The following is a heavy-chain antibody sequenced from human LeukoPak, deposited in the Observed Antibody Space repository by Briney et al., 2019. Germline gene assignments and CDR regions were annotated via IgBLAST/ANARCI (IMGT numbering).Heavy chain of an antibody. CDR3: VRNTAWSRVGY. J-gene: IGHJ4*02. CDR2: IYYSGST. Sequence: SSETLSLTCTVSGGSISSSSYYWGWIRQPPGKGLEWIGSIYYSGSTSYNPSLKSRVTISVETYKNQFSLKLNSVTAADTAVYYCVRNTAWSRVGYWGQGTLVTVSS. CDR1: GGSISSSSYY. D-gene: IGHD2-21*02. V-gene: IGHV4-39*01.